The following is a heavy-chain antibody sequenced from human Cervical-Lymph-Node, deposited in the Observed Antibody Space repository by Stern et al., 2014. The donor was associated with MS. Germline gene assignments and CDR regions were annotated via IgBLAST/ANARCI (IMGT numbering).Heavy chain of an antibody. D-gene: IGHD3-10*01. V-gene: IGHV1-69*01. J-gene: IGHJ5*02. CDR1: GGSFKSYA. Sequence: VHLVESGAEVKKPGSSVRVSCKASGGSFKSYAFNWLRQAPGQGLEWMGHIVPRFAKANYAQKFQGRVTVTADEATNTVYMELSFLTSEDTAVYYCARERSIHYPAFAPWGQGTLVTVSS. CDR3: ARERSIHYPAFAP. CDR2: IVPRFAKA.